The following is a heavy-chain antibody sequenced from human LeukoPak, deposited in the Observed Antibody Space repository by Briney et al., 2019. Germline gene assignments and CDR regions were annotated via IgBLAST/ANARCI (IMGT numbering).Heavy chain of an antibody. V-gene: IGHV1-18*01. J-gene: IGHJ4*01. Sequence: ASVKVSFKASGYTFTSYGISWVRQAPGQGLEWMGWISAYNGNRNYAQKLQGRVTMTTDTSTSTAYMELRSLRSDDTAVYYCARGGNWQWLAFNYFDYWGQGTLVTVSS. D-gene: IGHD6-19*01. CDR3: ARGGNWQWLAFNYFDY. CDR1: GYTFTSYG. CDR2: ISAYNGNR.